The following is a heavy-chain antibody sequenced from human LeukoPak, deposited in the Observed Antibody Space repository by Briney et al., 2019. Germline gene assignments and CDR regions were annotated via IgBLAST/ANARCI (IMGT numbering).Heavy chain of an antibody. CDR1: GFTFSSHW. V-gene: IGHV3-74*01. Sequence: GGSLRLSCAASGFTFSSHWMHWVRQAPGKGLVWVSRISTDGRTATYADSVKGRFTISRDNPRNTLYLQMNILRTEDTAVYYCAKEGTPQVSTWYDLWGQGTQVIVSS. J-gene: IGHJ5*02. D-gene: IGHD3-10*01. CDR3: AKEGTPQVSTWYDL. CDR2: ISTDGRTA.